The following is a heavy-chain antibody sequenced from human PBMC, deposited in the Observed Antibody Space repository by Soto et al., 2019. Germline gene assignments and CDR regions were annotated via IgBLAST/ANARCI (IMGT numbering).Heavy chain of an antibody. CDR1: GYTFTSYG. CDR2: ISAYNGNT. V-gene: IGHV1-18*01. J-gene: IGHJ6*02. D-gene: IGHD1-26*01. CDR3: ARYRSRPSRSYYYYGMDV. Sequence: ASVKVSCKASGYTFTSYGISWVRQAPGQGLEWMGWISAYNGNTNYAQKLQGRVTMTTDTSTSTAYMELRSLRSDDTAVYYCARYRSRPSRSYYYYGMDVWGQGTTVTV.